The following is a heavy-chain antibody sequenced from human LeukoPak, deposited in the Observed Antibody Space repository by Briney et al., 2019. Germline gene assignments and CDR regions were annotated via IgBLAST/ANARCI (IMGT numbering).Heavy chain of an antibody. Sequence: PSETLSLTCTVSGGSISSYYWSWIRQPAGKGLEWIGRIYTSGSTNYNPSLKSRVTMSVDTSKNQFSLKLSSMTAADTAVYYCARGEIGELSLPFDYWGQGTLVTVSS. CDR3: ARGEIGELSLPFDY. D-gene: IGHD3-10*01. CDR1: GGSISSYY. CDR2: IYTSGST. J-gene: IGHJ4*02. V-gene: IGHV4-4*07.